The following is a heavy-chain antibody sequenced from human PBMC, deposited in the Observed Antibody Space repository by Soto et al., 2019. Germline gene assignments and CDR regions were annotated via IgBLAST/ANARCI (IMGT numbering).Heavy chain of an antibody. Sequence: GGSLRLSCAASGFTLSSHSMNWVRQAPGRGLEWVSSISSSSSYIYYADSVKGRFTISRDNAKNSLYLQMNSLRAEDTAVYYCAREWSLDHSNEFDYWGQGTLVTVSS. V-gene: IGHV3-21*01. J-gene: IGHJ4*02. CDR2: ISSSSSYI. D-gene: IGHD4-4*01. CDR1: GFTLSSHS. CDR3: AREWSLDHSNEFDY.